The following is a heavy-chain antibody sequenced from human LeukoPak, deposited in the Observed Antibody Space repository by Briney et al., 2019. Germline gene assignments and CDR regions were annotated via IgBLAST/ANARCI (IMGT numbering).Heavy chain of an antibody. V-gene: IGHV4-59*08. Sequence: SETLSLTRTVSGGSISGYYGNWIRQPPGKGLEWIGYIYYSGSTNYNPSLKSRVTISLDTSKNQFSLKLSSVTAADTAVYYCARQTGYGLDSFDFWGQGTLVTVSS. CDR1: GGSISGYY. CDR3: ARQTGYGLDSFDF. J-gene: IGHJ4*02. CDR2: IYYSGST. D-gene: IGHD3-10*01.